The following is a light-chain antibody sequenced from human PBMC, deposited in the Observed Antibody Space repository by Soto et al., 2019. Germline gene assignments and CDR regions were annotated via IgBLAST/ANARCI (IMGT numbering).Light chain of an antibody. J-gene: IGLJ1*01. CDR3: QSYDSSLSGYV. CDR1: SSNIGAGYD. V-gene: IGLV1-40*01. Sequence: QSVLTQPPSVSGAPGQRVTISCTGSSSNIGAGYDVHWYQQLPGTAPKLLMYGNSNRPSGVPDRFSGSKSGTSASLAITGLQAEDEADYYCQSYDSSLSGYVFGIGTKLTVL. CDR2: GNS.